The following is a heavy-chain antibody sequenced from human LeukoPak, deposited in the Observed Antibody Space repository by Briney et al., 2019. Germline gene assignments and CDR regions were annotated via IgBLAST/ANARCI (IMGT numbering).Heavy chain of an antibody. J-gene: IGHJ4*02. CDR2: IYNSGST. Sequence: SETLSLTCAVSGGSLSSGGYSWNWIRQPPGQGLEWIGYIYNSGSTSYNPSLESRVTISVDRSKNQFSLKLSSVTAADTAVYYCAISYYVSSGLDYWGQGTLVTVAS. V-gene: IGHV4-30-2*01. D-gene: IGHD3-22*01. CDR3: AISYYVSSGLDY. CDR1: GGSLSSGGYS.